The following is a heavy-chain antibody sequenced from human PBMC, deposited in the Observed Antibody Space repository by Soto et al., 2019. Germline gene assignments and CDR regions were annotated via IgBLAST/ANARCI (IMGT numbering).Heavy chain of an antibody. D-gene: IGHD6-13*01. CDR3: ARGEAAALFDY. Sequence: EVQLVESGGGLVQPGGSLRLSCAASGFTFSSYEMNWVREAPGKGLEWVSYISGRGNTVFYADSVKGRFSISRDNAKNSLFLQMNRLRVDDTAVYYCARGEAAALFDYWGQGTLVTVSS. CDR1: GFTFSSYE. V-gene: IGHV3-48*03. CDR2: ISGRGNTV. J-gene: IGHJ4*02.